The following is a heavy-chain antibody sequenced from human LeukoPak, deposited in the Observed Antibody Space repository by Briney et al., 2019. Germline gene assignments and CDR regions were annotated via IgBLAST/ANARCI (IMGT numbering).Heavy chain of an antibody. Sequence: GGSLLLSCAASGFPFSDYYMSGSRPAPGKGLEWVSYISSSSSYTNYADSVKGRFTISRDNPKNSLYLQMNSLRAEDTAVYYCAREKLGTGAHYYYGMDVWGKGTTVTVSS. V-gene: IGHV3-11*06. CDR3: AREKLGTGAHYYYGMDV. D-gene: IGHD1-26*01. CDR1: GFPFSDYY. J-gene: IGHJ6*04. CDR2: ISSSSSYT.